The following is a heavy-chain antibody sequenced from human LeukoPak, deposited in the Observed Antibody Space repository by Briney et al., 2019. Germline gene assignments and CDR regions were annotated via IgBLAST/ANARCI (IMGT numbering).Heavy chain of an antibody. CDR1: GGSFSGYY. CDR3: ARLAITMVRGVINWYYFDY. CDR2: INHSGST. V-gene: IGHV4-34*01. J-gene: IGHJ4*02. Sequence: SETLSLTCAVYGGSFSGYYWSWIRQPPGKGLEWIGEINHSGSTNYNPSLKSRVTISVDTSKNQFSLKLSSVTAADTAVYYCARLAITMVRGVINWYYFDYXXQGTLVTVSS. D-gene: IGHD3-10*01.